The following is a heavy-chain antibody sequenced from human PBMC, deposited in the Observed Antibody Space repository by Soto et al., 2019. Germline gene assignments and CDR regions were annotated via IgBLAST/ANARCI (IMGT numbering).Heavy chain of an antibody. Sequence: QVQLVESGGGVVQPGRSLRLSCAASGFTFSSYGMHWVRQAPGKGLEWVAVIWYDGSNKYYADSVKGRFTISRDNSKNTLYLQMNSLRAEDTAVYYCARDQEYYDILTGFFYYYGMDVWGQGTTVTVSS. V-gene: IGHV3-33*01. CDR2: IWYDGSNK. D-gene: IGHD3-9*01. J-gene: IGHJ6*02. CDR3: ARDQEYYDILTGFFYYYGMDV. CDR1: GFTFSSYG.